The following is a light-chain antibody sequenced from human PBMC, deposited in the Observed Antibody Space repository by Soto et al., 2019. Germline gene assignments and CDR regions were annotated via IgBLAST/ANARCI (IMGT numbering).Light chain of an antibody. V-gene: IGKV3-20*01. Sequence: EIVLTQSPGTLSLSPGERATLSCRASQSVSSNYLAWYRRKPGQAPRLLLYGASNRATDIPGRFSGSGSGKDFNLTITRLGPEDLAAYYCQQYGSSPPTFGPGTRVQI. CDR3: QQYGSSPPT. J-gene: IGKJ1*01. CDR2: GAS. CDR1: QSVSSNY.